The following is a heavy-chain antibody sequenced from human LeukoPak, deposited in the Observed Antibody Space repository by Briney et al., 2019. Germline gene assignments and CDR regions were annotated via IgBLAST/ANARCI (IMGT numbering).Heavy chain of an antibody. D-gene: IGHD6-13*01. J-gene: IGHJ4*02. CDR2: ITWDGGST. CDR3: AKDFVSGMAAAGTLDY. CDR1: GFRFDDYA. V-gene: IGHV3-43D*03. Sequence: GGSLRLSCAASGFRFDDYAMHWVRQAPGKGLEWVSLITWDGGSTYYADSVKGRFSISRDNSKNSLFLQMNSLRAEDTALYYCAKDFVSGMAAAGTLDYWGQGTLVTLSS.